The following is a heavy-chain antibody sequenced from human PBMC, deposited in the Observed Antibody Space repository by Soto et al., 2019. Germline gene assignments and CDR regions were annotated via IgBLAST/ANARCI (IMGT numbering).Heavy chain of an antibody. CDR1: GFTFSSYD. J-gene: IGHJ6*02. D-gene: IGHD6-13*01. Sequence: EVQLVESGGGLAQPGGSLRLSCAASGFTFSSYDMHWVRQATGKGLEWVSAMGTAGDTYYPGSVKGRFTISRENAKNSLYLQMNSLRAEDTAVYYCARDLSAAAGTYYGMDVWGQGTTVTVSS. CDR3: ARDLSAAAGTYYGMDV. V-gene: IGHV3-13*01. CDR2: MGTAGDT.